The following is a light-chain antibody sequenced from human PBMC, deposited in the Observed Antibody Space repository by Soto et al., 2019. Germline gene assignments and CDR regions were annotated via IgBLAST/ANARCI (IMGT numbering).Light chain of an antibody. V-gene: IGLV2-8*01. CDR1: SSDVGGYKY. CDR2: EVN. J-gene: IGLJ3*02. CDR3: SSYAGSNHNWV. Sequence: QSALTQPPSASGSPGQSVTISCTGTSSDVGGYKYVSWYQQHPGKAPKLMIYEVNKRPSGVPDRFSGSKSGNTASLTVSGLQAEDEADYYCSSYAGSNHNWVFGGGTKSPS.